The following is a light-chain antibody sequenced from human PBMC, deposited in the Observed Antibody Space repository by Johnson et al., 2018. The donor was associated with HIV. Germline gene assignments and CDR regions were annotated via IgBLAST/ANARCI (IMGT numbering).Light chain of an antibody. CDR1: SSNIGAGYD. CDR2: GND. J-gene: IGLJ1*01. V-gene: IGLV1-40*01. Sequence: QPVLTQPPSVSGAPGQRVTISCTGSSSNIGAGYDVHWYQQFPGTAPKLLIYGNDNRPSGVPERFSGSKSGTSASLAITGLQAEDEADYYCQSYYNALSGSKVFGTGTEVTVL. CDR3: QSYYNALSGSKV.